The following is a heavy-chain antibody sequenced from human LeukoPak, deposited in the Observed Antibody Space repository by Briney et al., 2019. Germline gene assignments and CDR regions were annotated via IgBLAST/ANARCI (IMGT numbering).Heavy chain of an antibody. J-gene: IGHJ4*02. CDR1: GGSFSGYY. CDR2: INHSGST. D-gene: IGHD3-3*01. Sequence: SETLSLTCAVCGGSFSGYYWSWIRQPPGKGLEWIGEINHSGSTNYNPSLKSRVTISVDTSTCQCSLKLSSVTAADTAVYYCARGRYDFWSGYYFDYWGQGTLVTVSS. CDR3: ARGRYDFWSGYYFDY. V-gene: IGHV4-34*01.